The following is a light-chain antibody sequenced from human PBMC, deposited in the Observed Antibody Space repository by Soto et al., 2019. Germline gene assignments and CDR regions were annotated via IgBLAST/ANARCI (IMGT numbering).Light chain of an antibody. V-gene: IGKV3-20*01. Sequence: EIVLTQSPGTLSLSPGERATLSCRASQSVSSSYLAWYQQKPGQAPRLLIYGASSRATGIPDRFSGSGSGTDFTLTISRMEPADFAVYYCQQDGSSPPYTFGQGIKLEIK. CDR2: GAS. CDR1: QSVSSSY. CDR3: QQDGSSPPYT. J-gene: IGKJ2*01.